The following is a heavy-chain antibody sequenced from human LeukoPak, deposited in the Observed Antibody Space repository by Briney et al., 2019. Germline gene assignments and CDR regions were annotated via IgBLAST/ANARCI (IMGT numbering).Heavy chain of an antibody. CDR2: ISSSGHII. CDR1: GFTFSDYY. CDR3: AREIVAGTFDY. V-gene: IGHV3-11*01. Sequence: GGSLRLSCAASGFTFSDYYMSWIRQAPGKGLEWVSDISSSGHIISYADSVRGRFTISRDNSKNSLYLQMSSLRAEDTAVYYCAREIVAGTFDYWGQETLLTVSS. D-gene: IGHD6-19*01. J-gene: IGHJ4*02.